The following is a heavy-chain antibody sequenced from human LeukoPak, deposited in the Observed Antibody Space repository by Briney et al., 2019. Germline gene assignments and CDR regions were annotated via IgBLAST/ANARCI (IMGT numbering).Heavy chain of an antibody. CDR2: IYSGGST. Sequence: QPGGSLRLSCAASGFSVSSNYMSWVRQAPGKGLEWVSVIYSGGSTYYADSVKGRFTISRDNSKNTLYLQMNSLRAEDTAVYYCARVRDYDYATRYYFDYWGQGTLVTVSS. D-gene: IGHD4-17*01. CDR3: ARVRDYDYATRYYFDY. CDR1: GFSVSSNY. V-gene: IGHV3-53*01. J-gene: IGHJ4*02.